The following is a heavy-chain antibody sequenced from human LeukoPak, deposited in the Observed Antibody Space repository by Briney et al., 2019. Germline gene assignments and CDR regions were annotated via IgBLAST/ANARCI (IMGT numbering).Heavy chain of an antibody. D-gene: IGHD4-23*01. CDR3: ARGSRPTTTVVYFDY. CDR1: GGSISSYY. Sequence: SETLSLTCTVSGGSISSYYWNWIRQPPGKGLEWIGYIYYTGSTNYNPSLKSRVAISLDTSKNPFSLKLSSVTAADTAVYYCARGSRPTTTVVYFDYWGQGTLVTVSS. CDR2: IYYTGST. J-gene: IGHJ4*02. V-gene: IGHV4-59*01.